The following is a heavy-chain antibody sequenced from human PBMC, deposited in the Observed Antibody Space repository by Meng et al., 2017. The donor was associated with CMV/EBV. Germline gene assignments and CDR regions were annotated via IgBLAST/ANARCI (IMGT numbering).Heavy chain of an antibody. V-gene: IGHV3-11*01. Sequence: GGSLRLSCAASGFTFSDYYMSWIRQAPGKGLEWVSYISSSGSTIYYADSVKGRFTIPRDNAKNSLYLQMNSLRAEDTAVYYCARTGNYYDSSGYYRPFDPWGQGTLVTVSS. D-gene: IGHD3-22*01. CDR1: GFTFSDYY. CDR3: ARTGNYYDSSGYYRPFDP. J-gene: IGHJ5*02. CDR2: ISSSGSTI.